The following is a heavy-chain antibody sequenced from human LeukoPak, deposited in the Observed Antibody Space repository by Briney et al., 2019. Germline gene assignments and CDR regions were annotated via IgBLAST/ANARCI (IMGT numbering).Heavy chain of an antibody. D-gene: IGHD1-14*01. J-gene: IGHJ4*02. V-gene: IGHV3-23*01. CDR1: GFTFSNYA. CDR3: ASRRPYYFDY. Sequence: PGGSLRLSCAASGFTFSNYAMSWVRQAPGKGLEWVSSISSSGVHTYYADSVKGRFTIFRDNSKNMLYLQMNSLRAEDTAVYYCASRRPYYFDYWGQGTLVTVSS. CDR2: ISSSGVHT.